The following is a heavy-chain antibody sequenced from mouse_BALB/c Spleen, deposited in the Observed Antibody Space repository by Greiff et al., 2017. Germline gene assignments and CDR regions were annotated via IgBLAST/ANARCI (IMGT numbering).Heavy chain of an antibody. CDR3: AREVRRYYYAMDY. D-gene: IGHD2-14*01. V-gene: IGHV14-3*02. Sequence: VQLKQSGAELVKPGASVKLSCTASGFNIKDTYMHWVKQRPEQGLEWIGRIDPANGNTKYDPKFQGKATITADTSSNTAYLQLSSLTSEDTAVYYCAREVRRYYYAMDYWGQGTSVTVSS. J-gene: IGHJ4*01. CDR1: GFNIKDTY. CDR2: IDPANGNT.